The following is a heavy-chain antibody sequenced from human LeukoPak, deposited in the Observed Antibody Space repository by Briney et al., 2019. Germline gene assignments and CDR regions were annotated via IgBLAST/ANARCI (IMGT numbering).Heavy chain of an antibody. CDR1: GFTFSGSA. CDR3: AKDNSQLGFDY. D-gene: IGHD1-1*01. CDR2: IRSKANSYAT. Sequence: GGSLKLSCAASGFTFSGSAMHWVRQASGKGLEWVGRIRSKANSYATAYAASVKGRFTISRDDSKNTAYLQMNSLKTEDTAVYYCAKDNSQLGFDYWGQGTLVTVSS. J-gene: IGHJ4*02. V-gene: IGHV3-73*01.